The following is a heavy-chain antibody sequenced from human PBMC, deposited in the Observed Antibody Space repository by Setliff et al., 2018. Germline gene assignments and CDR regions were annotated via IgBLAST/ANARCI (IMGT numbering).Heavy chain of an antibody. D-gene: IGHD6-13*01. J-gene: IGHJ4*02. V-gene: IGHV1-46*01. CDR1: GYAFINYY. Sequence: ASVKVSCKAGGYAFINYYMFWVRQAPGQGPEWMGTINTGGGSASIVDQFQGRVTMTRDTSTSTVYLELNSLRSDDTAVYYCVRGGLAAAGKKGVFEHWGQGTLVTVSS. CDR2: INTGGGSA. CDR3: VRGGLAAAGKKGVFEH.